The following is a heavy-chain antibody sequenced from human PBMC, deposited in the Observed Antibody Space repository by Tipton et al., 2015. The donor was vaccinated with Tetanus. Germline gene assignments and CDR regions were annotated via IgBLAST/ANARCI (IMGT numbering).Heavy chain of an antibody. J-gene: IGHJ6*02. Sequence: QVQLVQSGAEMKKPGASVKVSCTASGYTFTNYYIYWVRQAPGQGLEWMGWIDPNSGGTVYAQKFQGRVTMTRDTSISTAYMGLRSLRPDDTAVYYCARDRGDYIYYGMDVWGPGTTVTVS. CDR3: ARDRGDYIYYGMDV. CDR1: GYTFTNYY. CDR2: IDPNSGGT. D-gene: IGHD3-22*01. V-gene: IGHV1-2*02.